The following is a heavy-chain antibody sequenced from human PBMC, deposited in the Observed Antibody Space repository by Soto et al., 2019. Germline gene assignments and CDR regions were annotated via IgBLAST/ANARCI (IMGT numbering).Heavy chain of an antibody. CDR2: INHSGST. J-gene: IGHJ4*02. D-gene: IGHD2-2*01. V-gene: IGHV4-34*01. CDR1: GGSFSGYY. Sequence: SSETLSLTCAVYGGSFSGYYWSWIRQPPGKGLEWIGEINHSGSTNYNPSLKSRVTISVDTYKNQFSLKLSSVTAADTAVYYCARDYLVVPHRVIDYWGQGTLVTVSS. CDR3: ARDYLVVPHRVIDY.